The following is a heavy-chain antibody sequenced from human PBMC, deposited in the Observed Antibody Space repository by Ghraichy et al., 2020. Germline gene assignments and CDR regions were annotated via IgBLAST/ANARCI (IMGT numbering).Heavy chain of an antibody. V-gene: IGHV4-31*03. J-gene: IGHJ4*02. Sequence: SETLSLTCTVSGGSISSGGYYWSWIRQHPGKGLEWIGYIYYSGSTYYNPSLKSRVTISVDTSKNQFSLKLSSVTAADTAVYYCASSTSGYPFPDYWGQGTLVTVSS. CDR1: GGSISSGGYY. CDR3: ASSTSGYPFPDY. D-gene: IGHD3-22*01. CDR2: IYYSGST.